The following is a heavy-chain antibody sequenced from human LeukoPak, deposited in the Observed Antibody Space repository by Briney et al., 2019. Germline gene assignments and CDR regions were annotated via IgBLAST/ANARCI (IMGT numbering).Heavy chain of an antibody. Sequence: GGSLRLSCAASGFTFSRYWMSWVRQAPGKGLEWVANIKKDGSEKYYVDSVKGRFTISRDSRKNSLYLQMNSLRAEDTAVYYCARRYCSDGSCYSVDHWGQGTLVTVSS. V-gene: IGHV3-7*01. CDR3: ARRYCSDGSCYSVDH. CDR2: IKKDGSEK. D-gene: IGHD2-15*01. J-gene: IGHJ4*02. CDR1: GFTFSRYW.